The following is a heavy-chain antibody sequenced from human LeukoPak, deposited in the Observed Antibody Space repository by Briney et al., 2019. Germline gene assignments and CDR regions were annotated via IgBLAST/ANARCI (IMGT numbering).Heavy chain of an antibody. CDR2: FYYSGIT. V-gene: IGHV4-59*08. CDR3: ARPYSGSHDTFDI. D-gene: IGHD1-26*01. J-gene: IGHJ3*02. CDR1: GGSISRYY. Sequence: SETLSLTCTVSGGSISRYYWSWIRQPPGEGLEWIGSFYYSGITNYSPSLNSRVTISVDTSKKQFPLKLSSVTAADTAVYYCARPYSGSHDTFDIWGQGTMVTVSS.